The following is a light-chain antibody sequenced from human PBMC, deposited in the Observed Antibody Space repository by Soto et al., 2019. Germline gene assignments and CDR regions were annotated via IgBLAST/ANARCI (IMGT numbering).Light chain of an antibody. J-gene: IGLJ2*01. CDR1: SSDVGSYNL. V-gene: IGLV2-23*02. CDR2: EVS. Sequence: QSALTQPASVSGSPGQSITISCTGTSSDVGSYNLVSWYQQHPGKAPKLMIYEVSQRPSGVSDRFSGSKSGNTASLTISGLQAEDEAVYFCCSYASRELGVFGGGPKLTVL. CDR3: CSYASRELGV.